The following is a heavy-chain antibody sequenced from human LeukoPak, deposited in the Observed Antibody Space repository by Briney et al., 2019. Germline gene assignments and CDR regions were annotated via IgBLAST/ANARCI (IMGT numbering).Heavy chain of an antibody. D-gene: IGHD6-13*01. Sequence: RASVKVSCKASGYTFTSYDINWVRQATGQGLEWMGWINPNSGGTNYAQKFQGRVTMTRDTSISTAYMELSRLRSDDTAVYYCARGGQQGPYYFDYWGQGTLVTVSS. V-gene: IGHV1-2*02. CDR3: ARGGQQGPYYFDY. CDR1: GYTFTSYD. J-gene: IGHJ4*02. CDR2: INPNSGGT.